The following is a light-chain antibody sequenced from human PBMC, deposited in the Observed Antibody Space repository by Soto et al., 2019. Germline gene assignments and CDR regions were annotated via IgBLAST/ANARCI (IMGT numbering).Light chain of an antibody. CDR2: DAS. J-gene: IGKJ5*01. CDR3: QQRSNWQVT. CDR1: QSVSGH. V-gene: IGKV3D-11*02. Sequence: IVLTQSPATLSVSPGQRATLSCRASQSVSGHLDWYQQKPGQAPRLLIYDASTRATGIPARFSGSGSGTDFTLTISSRETEDFAVYYCQQRSNWQVTFGQGTRLEIK.